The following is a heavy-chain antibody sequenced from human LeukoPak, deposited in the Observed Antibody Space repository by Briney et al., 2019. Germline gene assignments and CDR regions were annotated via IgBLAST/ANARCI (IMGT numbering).Heavy chain of an antibody. J-gene: IGHJ5*02. CDR1: GFTFTNYA. CDR3: ARGGGGGSGWYDNWFDP. CDR2: ISSSGSTI. D-gene: IGHD6-19*01. Sequence: GGSLRLSCAASGFTFTNYAMNWVRQAPGKGLEWVSYISSSGSTIYYADSVKGRFTISRDNAKNSLYLQMNSLRAEDTAVYYGARGGGGGSGWYDNWFDPWGQGTLVTVSS. V-gene: IGHV3-48*03.